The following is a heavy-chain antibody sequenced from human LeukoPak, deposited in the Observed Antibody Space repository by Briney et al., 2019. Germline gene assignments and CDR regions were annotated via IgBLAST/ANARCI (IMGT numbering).Heavy chain of an antibody. V-gene: IGHV3-7*04. D-gene: IGHD3-3*02. Sequence: GGSLRLSCAASGFTFSSYWMSWVRQAPGKGLEWVANIKQDGSEQYYVDSVKGRFTISRDNAKNSLYLQMNSLRAEDTAVYCCARDQSSISWSPSDNWGQGTLVTVSS. CDR2: IKQDGSEQ. J-gene: IGHJ4*02. CDR1: GFTFSSYW. CDR3: ARDQSSISWSPSDN.